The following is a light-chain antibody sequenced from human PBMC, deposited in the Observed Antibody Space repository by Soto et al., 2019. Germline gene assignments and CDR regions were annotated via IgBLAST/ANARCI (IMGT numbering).Light chain of an antibody. CDR3: QPYKIWPLP. Sequence: EVVMTQSPATLSVSPGDRATLSCRASQSVHNNLAWYQQKPGQAPRLLIFDTSTRATDIPVRFTGGGSGTEFTLTISSLQSEDSAVYYCQPYKIWPLPFGGGTKVEIK. J-gene: IGKJ4*01. CDR2: DTS. V-gene: IGKV3-15*01. CDR1: QSVHNN.